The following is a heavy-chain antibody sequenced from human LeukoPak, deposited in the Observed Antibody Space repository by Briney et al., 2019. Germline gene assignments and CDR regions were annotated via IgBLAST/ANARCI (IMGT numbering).Heavy chain of an antibody. D-gene: IGHD1-26*01. CDR2: IGPSDSYT. CDR1: GYSFTSYW. V-gene: IGHV5-10-1*01. J-gene: IGHJ5*02. CDR3: ARRVGATGWFDP. Sequence: GESLKISCKGSGYSFTSYWISWVRQMPGKGLEWMGRIGPSDSYTNYSPSFQGHVTISADKSISTAYLQWSSLKASDTAMYYCARRVGATGWFDPWGQETLVTVSS.